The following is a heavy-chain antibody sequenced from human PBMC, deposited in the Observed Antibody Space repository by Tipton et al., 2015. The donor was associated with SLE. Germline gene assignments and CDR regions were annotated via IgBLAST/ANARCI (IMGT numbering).Heavy chain of an antibody. D-gene: IGHD1-26*01. Sequence: TLSLTCTVSGESISSYYWSWFRQSAGKGVEWIGRIHSSGSTNDNPSLKSRVTMSVDSSKNQFSLKVNSVTAADTAVYYCARSESYYSALTYWGQGTLVTVSS. V-gene: IGHV4-4*07. CDR1: GESISSYY. CDR3: ARSESYYSALTY. CDR2: IHSSGST. J-gene: IGHJ4*02.